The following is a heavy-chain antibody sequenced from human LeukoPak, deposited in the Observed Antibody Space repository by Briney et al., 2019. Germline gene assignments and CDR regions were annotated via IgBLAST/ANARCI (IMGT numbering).Heavy chain of an antibody. CDR2: ISGSGDST. V-gene: IGHV3-23*01. J-gene: IGHJ3*02. CDR3: AREVPRGYYDSSGYSKHAFDI. CDR1: GFTFSGYA. Sequence: PGGSLRLSCAASGFTFSGYAMSWVRQAPGKGLEWVSAISGSGDSTYYSDSVKGRFTISRDNSKNTLYVQMNSLRAEDTAVYYCAREVPRGYYDSSGYSKHAFDIWGQGTMVTVSS. D-gene: IGHD3-22*01.